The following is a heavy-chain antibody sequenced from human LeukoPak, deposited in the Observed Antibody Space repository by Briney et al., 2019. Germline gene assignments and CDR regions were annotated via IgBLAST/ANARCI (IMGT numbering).Heavy chain of an antibody. D-gene: IGHD2-2*01. CDR1: GGAFSNYF. V-gene: IGHV4-34*01. J-gene: IGHJ4*02. CDR2: INDSGST. CDR3: ARGQYCSTTTCYSARRYFDF. Sequence: RPSETLSLTCAVSGGAFSNYFWTWIRQPPGKGLEWIAEINDSGSTSSNSSLRSRVAISLDTSKNQFSLRLTSVTAADTAVYYCARGQYCSTTTCYSARRYFDFWGQGTLVTVSS.